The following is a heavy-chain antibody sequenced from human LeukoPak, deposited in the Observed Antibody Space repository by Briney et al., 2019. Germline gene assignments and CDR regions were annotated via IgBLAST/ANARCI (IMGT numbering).Heavy chain of an antibody. CDR2: TYYRSKWYN. V-gene: IGHV6-1*01. CDR3: APLITASETGFDF. D-gene: IGHD3-10*01. Sequence: SQTLSLTCAISGDSVSSNSAVWNWIRQSPSRGLEWLGRTYYRSKWYNDYAVSMKSRITINPDTSKNQFSLQLNSVTPEDTAVYFCAPLITASETGFDFWGQGTLVTVSS. CDR1: GDSVSSNSAV. J-gene: IGHJ4*02.